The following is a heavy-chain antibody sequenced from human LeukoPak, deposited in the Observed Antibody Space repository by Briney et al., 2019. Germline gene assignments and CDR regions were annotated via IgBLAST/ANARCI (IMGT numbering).Heavy chain of an antibody. CDR2: INHSGST. D-gene: IGHD2-15*01. CDR3: AIERSGGSSMTFDY. V-gene: IGHV4-34*01. J-gene: IGHJ4*02. CDR1: GGSFSGYY. Sequence: SETLSLTCAVYGGSFSGYYWSWIRQPPGKGLEWIGEINHSGSTNYNPSLKSRVTISVDTSKNQFSLKLSSVTAADAAVYYCAIERSGGSSMTFDYWGQGTLVTVSS.